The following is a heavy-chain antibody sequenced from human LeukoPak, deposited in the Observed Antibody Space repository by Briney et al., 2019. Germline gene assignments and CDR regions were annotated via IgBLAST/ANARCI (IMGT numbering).Heavy chain of an antibody. CDR1: GGSISSYY. CDR2: IYYSGST. CDR3: ARVGVSSHCYYYMDV. J-gene: IGHJ6*03. V-gene: IGHV4-59*01. Sequence: SETLSLTCTVSGGSISSYYWSWIRQPPGKGLEWIGYIYYSGSTNYNPSLKSRVTISVDTSKNQFSLKLSSVTAADTAVYYCARVGVSSHCYYYMDVWGKGTTVTVSS. D-gene: IGHD3-16*02.